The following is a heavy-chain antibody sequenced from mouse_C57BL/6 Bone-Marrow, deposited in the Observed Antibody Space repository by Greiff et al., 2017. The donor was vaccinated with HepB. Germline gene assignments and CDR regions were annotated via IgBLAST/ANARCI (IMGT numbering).Heavy chain of an antibody. Sequence: EVMLVESEGGLVQPGSSMKLSCTASGFTFSDYYMAWVRQVPEKGLEWVANINYDGSSTYYLDSLKSRFIISRDNAKNILYLQMSSLKSEDTATYYCARLLTGLGDYWGQGTSVTVSS. V-gene: IGHV5-16*01. CDR2: INYDGSST. CDR1: GFTFSDYY. CDR3: ARLLTGLGDY. J-gene: IGHJ4*01. D-gene: IGHD4-1*01.